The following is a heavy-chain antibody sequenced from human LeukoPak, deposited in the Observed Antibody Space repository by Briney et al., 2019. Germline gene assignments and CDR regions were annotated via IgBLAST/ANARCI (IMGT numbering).Heavy chain of an antibody. CDR3: ARGLGSGCSSTSCYATSPVSWYFDL. CDR2: INHSGST. J-gene: IGHJ2*01. CDR1: GGSFSGYY. Sequence: SETLSLTCAVYGGSFSGYYWSWIRQPPGKGLEWIGEINHSGSTNYNPSLKSRVTISVDTSKNQFSLKLSSVTAADTAVYYCARGLGSGCSSTSCYATSPVSWYFDLWGRGTLVTVSS. D-gene: IGHD2-2*01. V-gene: IGHV4-34*01.